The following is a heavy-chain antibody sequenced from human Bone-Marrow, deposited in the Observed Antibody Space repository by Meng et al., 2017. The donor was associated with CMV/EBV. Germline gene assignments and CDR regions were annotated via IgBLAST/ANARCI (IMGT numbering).Heavy chain of an antibody. CDR3: ARDDGLGDHHY. J-gene: IGHJ4*02. CDR1: GFTFSSFG. V-gene: IGHV3-33*01. Sequence: GESLKISCVASGFTFSSFGMHWVRQAPGKGLEWVAVIGYDVGNKYYADSVKGRFTISRDNSKNTLNLQMNSLRAEDTAVYYCARDDGLGDHHYWGQGTLVTVSS. D-gene: IGHD4-17*01. CDR2: IGYDVGNK.